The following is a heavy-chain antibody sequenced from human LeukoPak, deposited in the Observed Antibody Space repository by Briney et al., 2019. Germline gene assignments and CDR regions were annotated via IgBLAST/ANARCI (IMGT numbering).Heavy chain of an antibody. CDR3: ATDRGQSGSYYLAFDI. J-gene: IGHJ3*02. V-gene: IGHV1-24*01. D-gene: IGHD1-26*01. CDR1: GYTLTELS. CDR2: FDPEDGET. Sequence: GASVKVSCKVSGYTLTELSMHWVRQAPGKGLEWMGGFDPEDGETIYAQKFQGRVTMTEDTSTDTAYMELSSLRSEDTAVYYCATDRGQSGSYYLAFDIWDQGTMVSV.